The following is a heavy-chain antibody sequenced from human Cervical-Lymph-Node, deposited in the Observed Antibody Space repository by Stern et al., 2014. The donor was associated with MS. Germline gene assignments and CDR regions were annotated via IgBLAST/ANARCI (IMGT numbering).Heavy chain of an antibody. CDR1: GFTFSSYP. J-gene: IGHJ4*02. CDR3: AREGSGSYRIDY. D-gene: IGHD1-26*01. V-gene: IGHV3-21*01. Sequence: MQLVQSGGGLVKPGGSLRLSCAAFGFTFSSYPMNWVRQAPGKGLEWVSSITRSSNYRTYADSVKGRFTISRDDAKNSLYLQMNSLRAEDTAVYYCAREGSGSYRIDYWGQGTVVTVSS. CDR2: ITRSSNYR.